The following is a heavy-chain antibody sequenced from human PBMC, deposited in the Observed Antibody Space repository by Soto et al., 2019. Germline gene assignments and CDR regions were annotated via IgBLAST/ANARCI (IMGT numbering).Heavy chain of an antibody. Sequence: QVQLVXSGGGVVQPGRSLXLSCAASGFTFSSYGMHWVRQAPGKGLEWVAVISYDGSNKYYADSVKGRFTXXXXXXXXXXXXXXXXXXXXDTAVXXCAAYXRLXIRWGQGXLVTV. J-gene: IGHJ4*02. CDR1: GFTFSSYG. D-gene: IGHD4-17*01. CDR2: ISYDGSNK. V-gene: IGHV3-30*03. CDR3: AAYXRLXIR.